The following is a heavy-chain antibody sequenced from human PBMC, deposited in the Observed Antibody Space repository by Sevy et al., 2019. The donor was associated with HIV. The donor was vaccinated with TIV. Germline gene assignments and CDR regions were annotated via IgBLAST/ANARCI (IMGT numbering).Heavy chain of an antibody. Sequence: TLSLTCAVSGASISTGGYSCSWIRQPPGKGVEWIGYIFHSGSPHYNPSLNSRVTISVDTSKNQFSLNLTSVTAADSAVYYRARERQVGGYWFDPWGQGTMVTVSS. J-gene: IGHJ5*02. CDR1: GASISTGGYS. V-gene: IGHV4-30-2*01. CDR2: IFHSGSP. CDR3: ARERQVGGYWFDP. D-gene: IGHD3-16*01.